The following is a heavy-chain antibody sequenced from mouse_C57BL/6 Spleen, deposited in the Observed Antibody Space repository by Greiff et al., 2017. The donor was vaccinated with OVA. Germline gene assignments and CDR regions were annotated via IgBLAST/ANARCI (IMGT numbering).Heavy chain of an antibody. D-gene: IGHD2-5*01. CDR1: GYTFTSYW. CDR2: IHPNSGST. J-gene: IGHJ1*03. CDR3: ARTDYYSNPYWYFDV. Sequence: QVQLQQPGAELVKPGASVKLSCKASGYTFTSYWMHWVKQRPGKGLEWIGMIHPNSGSTNYNEKLKSKATMTVDKSSSTAYMQLSSLTSEDSAVYYCARTDYYSNPYWYFDVWGTGTTVTVSS. V-gene: IGHV1-64*01.